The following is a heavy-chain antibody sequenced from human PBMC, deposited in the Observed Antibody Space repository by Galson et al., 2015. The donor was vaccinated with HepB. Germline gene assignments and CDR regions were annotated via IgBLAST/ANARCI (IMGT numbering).Heavy chain of an antibody. J-gene: IGHJ3*02. Sequence: SLRLSCAVSGSTFASQAIHWVRQAPAKGLEWVAVMSYDGSNQFYGDSVKGRFTISRDTSKNTVYLQMSSLRFEDTAVYYCAKPKTKNWSVRGDALDIWGQGTMVTVSS. V-gene: IGHV3-30*18. D-gene: IGHD1-1*01. CDR2: MSYDGSNQ. CDR1: GSTFASQA. CDR3: AKPKTKNWSVRGDALDI.